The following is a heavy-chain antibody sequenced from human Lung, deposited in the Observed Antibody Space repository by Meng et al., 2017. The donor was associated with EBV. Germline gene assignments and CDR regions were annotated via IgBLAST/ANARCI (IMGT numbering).Heavy chain of an antibody. J-gene: IGHJ4*02. CDR3: ARGTPGRSYSDY. CDR2: FVNNVDT. Sequence: QVHLLQFGAEVKKPGASVRVSGEASGYTFASYGISWLRQAPGQGLEWMGWFVNNVDTYSAQKFQGRVTMTTDTHTSTAFMELRSLRSDDTAVYYCARGTPGRSYSDYWGQGTLVTVSS. V-gene: IGHV1-18*01. D-gene: IGHD3-10*01. CDR1: GYTFASYG.